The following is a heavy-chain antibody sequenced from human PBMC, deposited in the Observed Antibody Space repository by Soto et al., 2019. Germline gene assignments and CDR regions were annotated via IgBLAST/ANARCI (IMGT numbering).Heavy chain of an antibody. Sequence: GGSLRLSCAASGFTFSSYSMNWVRQAPGKGLEWVSSISSSSSYIYYADSVKGRFTISRDNAKNSLYLQMNSLRAEDTAVYHCARDLQPLDGYSYGNEPIDYWGQGTLVTVSS. J-gene: IGHJ4*02. V-gene: IGHV3-21*01. CDR1: GFTFSSYS. CDR2: ISSSSSYI. CDR3: ARDLQPLDGYSYGNEPIDY. D-gene: IGHD5-18*01.